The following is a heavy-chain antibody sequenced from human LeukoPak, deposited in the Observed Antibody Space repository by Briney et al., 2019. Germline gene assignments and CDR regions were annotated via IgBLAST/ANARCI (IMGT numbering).Heavy chain of an antibody. Sequence: AGGSLRLSCAASGFTFSSYGMNWVRQAPGKGLEWVSGISGRSSSTYYADSVKGRFTISRDNSKNTLYLQMNSLRAEDTAVYYCAKTMVVTANPRAFDIWGQGTMVTVSS. CDR2: ISGRSSST. D-gene: IGHD2-21*02. V-gene: IGHV3-23*01. J-gene: IGHJ3*02. CDR1: GFTFSSYG. CDR3: AKTMVVTANPRAFDI.